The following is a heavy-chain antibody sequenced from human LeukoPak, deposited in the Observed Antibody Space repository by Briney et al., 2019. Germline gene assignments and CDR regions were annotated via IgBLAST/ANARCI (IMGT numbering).Heavy chain of an antibody. D-gene: IGHD5-18*01. J-gene: IGHJ4*02. CDR3: AKDLIAYSYGHAGRSNFDY. V-gene: IGHV3-7*03. CDR1: GFIFNTFW. CDR2: INQDGSDM. Sequence: PGGSLRLSCAASGFIFNTFWMNWVRLTPGKGLEWVAKINQDGSDMYYVDSVKGRFFVSRDNARNLVYLQMNSLRVDDTAVYYCAKDLIAYSYGHAGRSNFDYWGQETLVTVSS.